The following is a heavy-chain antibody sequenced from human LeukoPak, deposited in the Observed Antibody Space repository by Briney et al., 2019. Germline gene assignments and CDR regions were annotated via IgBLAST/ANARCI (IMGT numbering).Heavy chain of an antibody. CDR1: GFTFSDYS. V-gene: IGHV3-21*01. CDR3: AKALGWFFDL. CDR2: ISATSSHI. D-gene: IGHD7-27*01. Sequence: GGSLRLSCAASGFTFSDYSMNWVRQAPGKGLEWVPSISATSSHIYHAGAVKGRFTTSRDNAKNSLFLQMNSLRVEDTAVYYCAKALGWFFDLWGRGTLVTVSS. J-gene: IGHJ2*01.